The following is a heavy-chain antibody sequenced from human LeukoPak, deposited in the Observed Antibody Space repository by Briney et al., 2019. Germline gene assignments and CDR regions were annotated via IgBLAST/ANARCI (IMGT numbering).Heavy chain of an antibody. CDR3: ARASEYQMRTIDY. D-gene: IGHD2-2*01. V-gene: IGHV4-34*01. CDR2: INHSGST. J-gene: IGHJ4*02. CDR1: GVSFSGYY. Sequence: AETLSLTCAVYGVSFSGYYWSWIRQPPGKGLEWIGEINHSGSTNYNPALKSRVNISVDKSKTKFYLKLRCVTAEDTAVYYCARASEYQMRTIDYWGQGTLVTVSS.